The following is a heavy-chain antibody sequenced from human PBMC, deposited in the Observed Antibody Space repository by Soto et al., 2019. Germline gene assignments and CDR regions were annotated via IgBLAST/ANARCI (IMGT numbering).Heavy chain of an antibody. V-gene: IGHV5-10-1*01. CDR1: GYSFTSYW. CDR3: ARIGIAAAVAYYGMDV. CDR2: IDPSDSYT. D-gene: IGHD6-13*01. J-gene: IGHJ6*02. Sequence: PXESLKISCKGSGYSFTSYWISWVRQMPGKGLEWMGRIDPSDSYTNYSPSFQGHVTISADKSISTAYLQWSSLKASDTAMYYCARIGIAAAVAYYGMDVWGQGTTVTVSS.